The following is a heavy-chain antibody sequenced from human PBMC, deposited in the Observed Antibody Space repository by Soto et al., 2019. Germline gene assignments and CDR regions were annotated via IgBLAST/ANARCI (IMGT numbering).Heavy chain of an antibody. CDR2: IYWDDDK. Sequence: QITLKESGPTLVKPTQTLTLTCTFSGFSLTTTVGVVWIRQPPGKALEWLAVIYWDDDKRYSPCLKSRLPVTKDTSKNQVVLTMTNMDPVDTATYYCAHLYNYDNNYFDYWGQGTLVTVSS. CDR1: GFSLTTTVG. J-gene: IGHJ4*02. V-gene: IGHV2-5*02. D-gene: IGHD3-16*01. CDR3: AHLYNYDNNYFDY.